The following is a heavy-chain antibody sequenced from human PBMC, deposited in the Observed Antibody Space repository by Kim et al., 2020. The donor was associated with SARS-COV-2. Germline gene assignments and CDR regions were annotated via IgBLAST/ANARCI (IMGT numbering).Heavy chain of an antibody. CDR2: IYYSGST. D-gene: IGHD4-17*01. Sequence: SETLSLTCTVSGGSISSSSYYWGWIRQPPGKGLEWIGSIYYSGSTYYNPSLKSRVTISVDTSKNQFSLKLSSVTAADTAVYYCARQGYGDYDGVNWFDPWGQGTLVTVSS. CDR3: ARQGYGDYDGVNWFDP. V-gene: IGHV4-39*01. CDR1: GGSISSSSYY. J-gene: IGHJ5*02.